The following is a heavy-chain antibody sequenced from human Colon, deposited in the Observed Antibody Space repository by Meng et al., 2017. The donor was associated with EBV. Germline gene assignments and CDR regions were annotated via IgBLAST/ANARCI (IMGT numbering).Heavy chain of an antibody. D-gene: IGHD6-19*01. CDR2: ISCYNGDT. CDR1: GYTFTHHG. Sequence: QIQLLQSGVEVKKPGASGMVSCKASGYTFTHHGISWIRQAPGQGLEWLGWISCYNGDTNYAQKVQGRFTMTMDKSASTAYMDLRSLRSDDTAVYYCARDPSNTSGRYAYFDYWGQGTLVTVSS. CDR3: ARDPSNTSGRYAYFDY. J-gene: IGHJ4*02. V-gene: IGHV1-18*01.